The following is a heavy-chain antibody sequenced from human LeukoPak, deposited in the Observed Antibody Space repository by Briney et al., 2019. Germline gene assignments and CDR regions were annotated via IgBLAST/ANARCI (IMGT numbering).Heavy chain of an antibody. Sequence: PSETLSLTCTDSGRSISSYYWSWIRQPPGKGLEWIGYIYYSGSTNYNHSLKSRVTISVDTSKNQFSLKLSSVTAADTAVYYCARVGGSAYYYYYMDVWGKGTTVTVSS. CDR3: ARVGGSAYYYYYMDV. CDR1: GRSISSYY. J-gene: IGHJ6*03. D-gene: IGHD3-10*01. CDR2: IYYSGST. V-gene: IGHV4-59*01.